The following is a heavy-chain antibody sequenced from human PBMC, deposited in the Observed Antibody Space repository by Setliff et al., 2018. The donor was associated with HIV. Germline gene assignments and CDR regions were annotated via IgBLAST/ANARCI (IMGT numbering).Heavy chain of an antibody. D-gene: IGHD3-22*01. J-gene: IGHJ4*02. CDR2: IYYSGST. Sequence: SETLSITCTVSGGSISSSSYYWGWIRQPPGKGLEWTGSIYYSGSTYYNPSLKSRVTISVDTSKNQFSLKLSSVTAADTAVYYCARVGLYYYDSSGYWGHFDYWGQGTLVTVSS. CDR3: ARVGLYYYDSSGYWGHFDY. V-gene: IGHV4-39*01. CDR1: GGSISSSSYY.